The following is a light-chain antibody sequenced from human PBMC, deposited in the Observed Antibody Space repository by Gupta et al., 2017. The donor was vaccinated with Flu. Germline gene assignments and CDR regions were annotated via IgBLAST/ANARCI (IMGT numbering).Light chain of an antibody. CDR3: QQYYTTPYS. CDR2: WAS. V-gene: IGKV4-1*01. Sequence: DIVMTQSPDSLAVSLSERATISCKSSQSVLYSSNNKNFLAWYQQKPGQPPRLLIYWASTRESGVPDRISGRGSGTHFTLTISSLQAEDVAVYYCQQYYTTPYSFGQWTKLEIK. J-gene: IGKJ2*03. CDR1: QSVLYSSNNKNF.